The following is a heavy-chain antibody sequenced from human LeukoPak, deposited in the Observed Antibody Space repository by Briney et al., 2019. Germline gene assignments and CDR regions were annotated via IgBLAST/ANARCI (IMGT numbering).Heavy chain of an antibody. V-gene: IGHV3-30*02. J-gene: IGHJ4*02. CDR3: AKGLDCSGGSCYRAHFDY. D-gene: IGHD2-15*01. Sequence: PGGSLRLSCAASGFTFSSYGMHWVRQAPGKGLEWVAFIRYDGSNKYYADSVKGRFTISRDNSKNTLYLQMNRLRAEDTAVYYCAKGLDCSGGSCYRAHFDYWGQGTLVTVSS. CDR2: IRYDGSNK. CDR1: GFTFSSYG.